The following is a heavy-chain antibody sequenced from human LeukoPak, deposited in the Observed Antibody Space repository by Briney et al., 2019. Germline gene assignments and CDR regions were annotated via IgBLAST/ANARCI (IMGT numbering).Heavy chain of an antibody. CDR2: ISAYNGNT. V-gene: IGHV1-18*01. CDR3: ARVLPNYNYYYYMDV. D-gene: IGHD1-7*01. J-gene: IGHJ6*03. Sequence: ASVKVSCKASGYTFTSYGISWVRQAPGQGLEWMGWISAYNGNTNYAQKLQGRVTMTTDTSTSTAYMELRSLRSDDTAVYYCARVLPNYNYYYYMDVWGKGTTVTVSS. CDR1: GYTFTSYG.